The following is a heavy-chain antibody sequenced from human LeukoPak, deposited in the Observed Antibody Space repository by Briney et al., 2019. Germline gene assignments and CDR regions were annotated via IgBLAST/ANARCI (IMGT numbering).Heavy chain of an antibody. D-gene: IGHD6-13*01. Sequence: GASVKVSRKASGYSFTSSGISWVRQAPGQGLEWMGWIGGYKRDTKFAQKFQGRVTMTTDTSTSTAYMELRSLRSDDTAVYYCARGPYSSSWLGQFDYWGQGTLVTVSS. CDR3: ARGPYSSSWLGQFDY. J-gene: IGHJ4*02. CDR1: GYSFTSSG. CDR2: IGGYKRDT. V-gene: IGHV1-18*01.